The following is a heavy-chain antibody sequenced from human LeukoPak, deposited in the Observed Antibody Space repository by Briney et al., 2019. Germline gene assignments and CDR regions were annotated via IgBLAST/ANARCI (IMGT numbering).Heavy chain of an antibody. CDR3: ASIESMTTPDY. J-gene: IGHJ4*02. V-gene: IGHV3-30-3*01. CDR1: GFTFSSYA. Sequence: GGSLRLSCAASGFTFSSYAMHWVRQALGKGLEWVAVISYDGSNKYYADSVKGRFTISRDNSKNTLYLQMNSLRAEDTAVYYCASIESMTTPDYWGQGTLVTVSS. CDR2: ISYDGSNK. D-gene: IGHD4-17*01.